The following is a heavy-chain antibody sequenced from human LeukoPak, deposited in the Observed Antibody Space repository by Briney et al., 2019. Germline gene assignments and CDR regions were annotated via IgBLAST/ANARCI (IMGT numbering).Heavy chain of an antibody. V-gene: IGHV4-59*11. CDR3: ARDNRYYSAAAGTFAFDI. CDR2: IYYSGST. CDR1: GGSISSHY. Sequence: SETLSLTCTVSGGSISSHYWSWIRQPPGKGLEWIGYIYYSGSTNYNPSLKGRVTISVDTSKNQFSLKLSSVTAADTAVYYCARDNRYYSAAAGTFAFDIWGQGTMVTVSS. J-gene: IGHJ3*02. D-gene: IGHD6-13*01.